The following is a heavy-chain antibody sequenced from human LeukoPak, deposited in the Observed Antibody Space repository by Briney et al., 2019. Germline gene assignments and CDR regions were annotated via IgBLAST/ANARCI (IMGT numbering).Heavy chain of an antibody. CDR1: GGTFSSYA. D-gene: IGHD3-16*01. CDR2: IIPIFDTA. V-gene: IGHV1-69*05. J-gene: IGHJ3*02. CDR3: ARVGGGPFDAFDI. Sequence: GASVKVSCKASGGTFSSYAISWVRQAPGQGLEWVGGIIPIFDTANYAQKFQGRVTITTDESTSTAYMELSSLRSEDTAVYYCARVGGGPFDAFDIWGQGTMVTVSS.